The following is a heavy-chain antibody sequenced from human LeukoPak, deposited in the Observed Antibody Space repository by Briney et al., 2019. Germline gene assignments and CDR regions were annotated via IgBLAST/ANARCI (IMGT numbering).Heavy chain of an antibody. J-gene: IGHJ6*03. CDR2: IYYSGST. V-gene: IGHV4-59*01. Sequence: PSETLSLTCTVSGGSISSYYWSWIRQPPGKGLEWIGYIYYSGSTNYNPSLKSRVTISVDTSKNQFSLKLSSVTAADTAVYYCARGVYDFWTPAPNSDYYYYMDVWGKGTTVTVSS. CDR1: GGSISSYY. CDR3: ARGVYDFWTPAPNSDYYYYMDV. D-gene: IGHD3-3*01.